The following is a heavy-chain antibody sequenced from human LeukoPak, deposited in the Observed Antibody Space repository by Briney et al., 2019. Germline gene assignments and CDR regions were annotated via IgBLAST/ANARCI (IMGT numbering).Heavy chain of an antibody. V-gene: IGHV3-64*01. J-gene: IGHJ4*02. CDR3: ARVASSSWYYFDY. Sequence: PGGSLRLSCAASGFTFSSYAMHWVRQAPGKGLEYVSAISSNGGSTYYANSVKGRFTISRDNSKNTLYLQMGGLRAEDMAVYYCARVASSSWYYFDYWGQGTLVTVSS. D-gene: IGHD6-13*01. CDR2: ISSNGGST. CDR1: GFTFSSYA.